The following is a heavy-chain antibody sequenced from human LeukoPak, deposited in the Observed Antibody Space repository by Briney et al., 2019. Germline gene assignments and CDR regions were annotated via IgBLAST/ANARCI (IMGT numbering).Heavy chain of an antibody. CDR3: AGLFYYDSSGYPLY. CDR2: IYTSGST. CDR1: GGSISSYY. J-gene: IGHJ4*02. D-gene: IGHD3-22*01. V-gene: IGHV4-4*07. Sequence: SETLSLTCTVSGGSISSYYWSWIRQPAGKGLEWIGRIYTSGSTNYNPSLKSRVTISVDTSKNQFSLKLCSLTAADTAVYYCAGLFYYDSSGYPLYWGQGTPVTVSS.